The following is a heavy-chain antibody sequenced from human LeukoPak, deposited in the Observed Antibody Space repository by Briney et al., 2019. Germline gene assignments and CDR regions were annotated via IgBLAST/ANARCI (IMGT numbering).Heavy chain of an antibody. CDR1: GGSISSSSYY. D-gene: IGHD5-18*01. CDR2: IYYSGST. V-gene: IGHV4-39*01. Sequence: SETLSLTCTVSGGSISSSSYYWGWTRQPPGKGLEWIGSIYYSGSTYYNPSLKSRVTISVDTSKNQFSLKLSSVTAADTAVYYCARAGYSYGRRYYFDYWGQGTLVTVSS. J-gene: IGHJ4*02. CDR3: ARAGYSYGRRYYFDY.